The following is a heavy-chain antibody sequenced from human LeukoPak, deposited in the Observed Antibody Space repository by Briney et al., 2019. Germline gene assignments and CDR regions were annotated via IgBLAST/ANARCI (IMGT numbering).Heavy chain of an antibody. J-gene: IGHJ4*02. CDR3: AREEALGSGSFDY. CDR2: IYYGGST. CDR1: GGSISTYY. Sequence: SETLSLTCTVSGGSISTYYWSWIRQPPGKGLEWIGYIYYGGSTSYNPSLKSRVTISVDTSKNQFSLKLSSVTAADTAVYYCAREEALGSGSFDYWGQGTLVTVSS. V-gene: IGHV4-59*01. D-gene: IGHD1-26*01.